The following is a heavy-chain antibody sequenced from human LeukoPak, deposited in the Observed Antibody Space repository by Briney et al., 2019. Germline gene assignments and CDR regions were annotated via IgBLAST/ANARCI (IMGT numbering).Heavy chain of an antibody. CDR2: IYPGDSDT. V-gene: IGHV5-51*01. J-gene: IGHJ3*02. Sequence: GESLKISCKGSGYSFTSYWIGWVRQMPGRGLEWMGIIYPGDSDTRYSPSFQGQVTISADKSISTAYLQWSSLKAPDTAMYYCARQRVWFGPSAFDIWGQGTMVTVSS. D-gene: IGHD3-10*01. CDR1: GYSFTSYW. CDR3: ARQRVWFGPSAFDI.